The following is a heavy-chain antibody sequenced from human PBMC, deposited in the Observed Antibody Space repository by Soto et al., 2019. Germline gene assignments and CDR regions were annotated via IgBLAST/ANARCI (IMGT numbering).Heavy chain of an antibody. Sequence: GGSLRLSCTASGFTFRTFGMHWVRQAPGKGLEWVAVISDDGSRKYYADSVKGRFAISRDNSKNTLYLQINSLGAEDTAVYYCARDFWSGFCFDYWGQGTLVTAPQ. CDR2: ISDDGSRK. J-gene: IGHJ4*02. CDR3: ARDFWSGFCFDY. D-gene: IGHD3-3*01. CDR1: GFTFRTFG. V-gene: IGHV3-30*03.